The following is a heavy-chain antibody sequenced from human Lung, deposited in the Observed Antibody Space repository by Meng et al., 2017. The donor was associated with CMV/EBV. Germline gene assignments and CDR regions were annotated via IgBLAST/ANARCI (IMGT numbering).Heavy chain of an antibody. Sequence: SXTXSLXCTISGYSITTSYFWGWVRQSPGKGLEWIGGIFHGGTVYYNPSLKSRVTISLDTSKNQFSLRLDSVTAADTAVYYCARERDYYSYMDVWGRGTTVTVSS. V-gene: IGHV4-38-2*02. J-gene: IGHJ6*02. CDR3: ARERDYYSYMDV. CDR1: GYSITTSYF. CDR2: IFHGGTV.